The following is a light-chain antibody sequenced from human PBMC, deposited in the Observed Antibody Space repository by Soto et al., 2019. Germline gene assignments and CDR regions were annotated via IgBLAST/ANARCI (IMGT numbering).Light chain of an antibody. CDR1: SSDVGGYNY. CDR2: DVS. J-gene: IGLJ2*01. Sequence: QSALTQPASVSGSPGQSITISCTGTSSDVGGYNYVSWYQQHPGKAPKLMIYDVSNRPSGVSNRFSGSNSGNTASLTISGLQAEDEDDYYCSSYTSSSTLVVLGGGTKLTVL. CDR3: SSYTSSSTLVV. V-gene: IGLV2-14*01.